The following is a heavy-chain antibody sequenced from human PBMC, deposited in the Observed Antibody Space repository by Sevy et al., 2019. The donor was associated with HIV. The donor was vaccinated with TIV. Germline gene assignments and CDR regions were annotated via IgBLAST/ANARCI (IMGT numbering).Heavy chain of an antibody. CDR2: ISHGGGTT. D-gene: IGHD2-2*01. J-gene: IGHJ4*02. V-gene: IGHV3-23*01. CDR3: ARRYLPSAPPALDY. CDR1: GFTFNNYV. Sequence: GGSLRFSCAASGFTFNNYVMNWVRQAPGKGLEWVSVISHGGGTTYYADSVKGRFTISRDDSKDTVYLEMNSLRAEDTDVYYCARRYLPSAPPALDYWGQGTLVTVSS.